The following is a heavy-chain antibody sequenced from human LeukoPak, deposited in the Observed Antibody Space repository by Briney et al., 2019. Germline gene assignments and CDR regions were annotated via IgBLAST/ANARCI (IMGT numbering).Heavy chain of an antibody. CDR1: GYPFTSYG. D-gene: IGHD3-16*02. CDR2: MNPNSGKT. J-gene: IGHJ4*02. CDR3: ARGPKYDYVWGSYRYTESGFDY. Sequence: ASVKVSCKASGYPFTSYGIGWVRQATGQGLEWMGWMNPNSGKTGYAQKFQGRVTMTRNTSISTAYMELSSLRSEDTAVYYCARGPKYDYVWGSYRYTESGFDYWGQGTLVTVSS. V-gene: IGHV1-8*02.